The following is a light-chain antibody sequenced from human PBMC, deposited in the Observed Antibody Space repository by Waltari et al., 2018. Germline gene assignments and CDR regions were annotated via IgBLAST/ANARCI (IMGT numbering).Light chain of an antibody. V-gene: IGKV3D-15*01. CDR3: QQYNDWPYT. Sequence: EIVMTQSPATLSVSPGERATLSCRARQSVSTKLTWYQQKPGQAPRLLIYGAFTRATGIPARFSGSGSGTEFTLTISSLQSEDFAIYYCQQYNDWPYTFAQGTKLEIK. CDR2: GAF. J-gene: IGKJ2*01. CDR1: QSVSTK.